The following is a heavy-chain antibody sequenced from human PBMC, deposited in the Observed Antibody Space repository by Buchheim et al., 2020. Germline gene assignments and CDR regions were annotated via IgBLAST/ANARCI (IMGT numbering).Heavy chain of an antibody. Sequence: QVQLQESGPGLVKPSQTLSLTCTVSGDSISSIYWWTWVRQAPGKGLEWIGEIYPSGTTNYNPSLKGRVTISMDQANNRFSLNLKSMTAADTAVYYCATRGEDDIPWGRG. CDR1: GDSISSIYW. D-gene: IGHD2-15*01. V-gene: IGHV4-4*02. CDR2: IYPSGTT. J-gene: IGHJ2*01. CDR3: ATRGEDDIP.